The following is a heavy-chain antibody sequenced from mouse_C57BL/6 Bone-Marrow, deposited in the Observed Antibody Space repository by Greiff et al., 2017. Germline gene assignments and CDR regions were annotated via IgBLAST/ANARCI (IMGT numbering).Heavy chain of an antibody. D-gene: IGHD2-1*01. CDR1: RYTFTSYW. CDR3: ARGDSGNYVAWFAY. Sequence: QVQLQQPGAELVKPGASVKMSCTASRYTFTSYWITWVKQRPGQGLVWIGDIYPGSGSTNYNEKFKSKATLTVDTSSSTAYMQLSSLTSEDSAVYYCARGDSGNYVAWFAYWGQGTLVTVSA. CDR2: IYPGSGST. V-gene: IGHV1-55*01. J-gene: IGHJ3*01.